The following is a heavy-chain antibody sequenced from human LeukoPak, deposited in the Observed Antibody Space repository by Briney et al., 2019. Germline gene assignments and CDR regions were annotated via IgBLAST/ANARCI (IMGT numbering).Heavy chain of an antibody. CDR3: ARRSKSSAIWYYFDY. J-gene: IGHJ4*02. V-gene: IGHV3-23*01. CDR2: ICGSGDIT. CDR1: GFSFSSYG. Sequence: PGGSLRLSCAASGFSFSSYGINWVRQAPGKGLEWVSGICGSGDITYYADSVKGRFTISRDNFRNTLYLQMNSLRAEDTAVYYCARRSKSSAIWYYFDYWGQGNLVTVSS. D-gene: IGHD6-25*01.